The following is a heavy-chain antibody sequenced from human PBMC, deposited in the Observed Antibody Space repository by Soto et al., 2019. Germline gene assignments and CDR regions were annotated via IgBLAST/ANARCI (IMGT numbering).Heavy chain of an antibody. V-gene: IGHV2-5*02. CDR1: GFSLSTSGVG. CDR2: IYWDDDK. Sequence: QITLKESGPTLVKPTQTLTLTCTFSGFSLSTSGVGVGWIRQPPGKALEWLALIYWDDDKRYSPSLKRRLTITKDTSENQVVLTMPNMAPGDTATYYRAPRQKWNYSLMDVWGQGTPVTVSS. D-gene: IGHD2-8*01. J-gene: IGHJ6*02. CDR3: APRQKWNYSLMDV.